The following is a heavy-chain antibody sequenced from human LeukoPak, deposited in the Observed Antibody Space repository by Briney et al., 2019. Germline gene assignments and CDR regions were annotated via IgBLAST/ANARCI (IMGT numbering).Heavy chain of an antibody. Sequence: GRSLRLSCAASGFTFSDYGMHWVCQAPGKGLEWVAVIWFDGSNKYYADSVKGRFTISRDNSKNTLYLQMSSLRPEDTAVYHCVRASGPFDLWGQGTMVTVSS. CDR1: GFTFSDYG. CDR2: IWFDGSNK. J-gene: IGHJ3*01. CDR3: VRASGPFDL. V-gene: IGHV3-33*01.